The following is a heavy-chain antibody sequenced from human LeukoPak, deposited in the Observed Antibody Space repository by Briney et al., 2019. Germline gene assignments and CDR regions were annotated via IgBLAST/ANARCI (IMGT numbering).Heavy chain of an antibody. CDR1: SDSMSGSY. D-gene: IGHD5-18*01. Sequence: SETLSLTCTVSSDSMSGSYWSWIRQPPGKGLEWIGYVYYSGTTNYNPSLRSRVTISVDTSKNQFSLKLSSATAADTAVYYCARGGIQLWSNNWVDPWGQGILVTVSS. V-gene: IGHV4-59*01. CDR3: ARGGIQLWSNNWVDP. CDR2: VYYSGTT. J-gene: IGHJ5*02.